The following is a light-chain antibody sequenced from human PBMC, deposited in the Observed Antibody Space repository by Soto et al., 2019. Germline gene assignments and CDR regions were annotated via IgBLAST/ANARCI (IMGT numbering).Light chain of an antibody. V-gene: IGKV3-20*01. CDR1: QTVDRNY. J-gene: IGKJ1*01. Sequence: EIVSTQSPGILSLSPGEGATLSCRASQTVDRNYFAWYQQKPGQAPRLLIYGISSRATGIPDRFRGSGSGTDFTLTISRLEPEDFAVYYCQQYGSSPRTFGQGTKVEIK. CDR2: GIS. CDR3: QQYGSSPRT.